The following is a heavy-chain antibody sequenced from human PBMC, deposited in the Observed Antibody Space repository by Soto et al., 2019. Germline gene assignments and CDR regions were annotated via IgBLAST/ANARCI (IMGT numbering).Heavy chain of an antibody. CDR2: IYSGGST. Sequence: PGGSLRLSCAASGFTVSSNYMSWVRQAPGKGLEWVSVIYSGGSTYYADSVKGRFTISRDNSKNTLYLQMNSLRAEDTAVYYCARDPYDYVWGSYEDWGQGTLVTVSS. J-gene: IGHJ4*02. V-gene: IGHV3-66*01. CDR1: GFTVSSNY. CDR3: ARDPYDYVWGSYED. D-gene: IGHD3-16*01.